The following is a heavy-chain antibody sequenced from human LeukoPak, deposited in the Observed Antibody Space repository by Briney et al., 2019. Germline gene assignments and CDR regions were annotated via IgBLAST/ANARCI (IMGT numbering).Heavy chain of an antibody. CDR3: AREEAWVIDN. CDR2: ISYTEST. D-gene: IGHD4-23*01. Sequence: SETLSLTCTVSGGSVRSYFWSWIRQPPGKGLEWIGYISYTESTNYNPSLKSRVTISLDTSKNQFSPKLSSVTAADTAVYYCAREEAWVIDNWGRGTLVTVSS. CDR1: GGSVRSYF. J-gene: IGHJ4*02. V-gene: IGHV4-59*02.